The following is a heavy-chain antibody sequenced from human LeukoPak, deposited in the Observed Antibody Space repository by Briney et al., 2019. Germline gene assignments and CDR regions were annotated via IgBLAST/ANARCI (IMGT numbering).Heavy chain of an antibody. V-gene: IGHV3-7*01. J-gene: IGHJ4*02. CDR2: IKQDGSEK. CDR3: AREALNYYGSGSSDY. CDR1: GFTFSSYW. D-gene: IGHD3-10*01. Sequence: GGSLRLSCAASGFTFSSYWMSWVRQAPGKGLEWVANIKQDGSEKYYVDSVKGRFTISRDNAKNSLYLQMNSLRAEDTAVYYCAREALNYYGSGSSDYWGQGTLVTVSS.